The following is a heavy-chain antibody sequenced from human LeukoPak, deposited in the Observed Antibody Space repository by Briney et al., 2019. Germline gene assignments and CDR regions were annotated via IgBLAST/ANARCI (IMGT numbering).Heavy chain of an antibody. CDR1: GFTFSSYG. V-gene: IGHV3-30*18. D-gene: IGHD6-13*01. CDR2: ISYDGSNK. CDR3: AKDKYSSRKGYYYYGMDV. J-gene: IGHJ6*02. Sequence: GRSLRLSCAASGFTFSSYGMHWVRQAPGKGLEWVAVISYDGSNKYYADSVKGRFTISRDNSKNTLYLQMNSLRAEDTAVYYCAKDKYSSRKGYYYYGMDVWGQGATVTVSS.